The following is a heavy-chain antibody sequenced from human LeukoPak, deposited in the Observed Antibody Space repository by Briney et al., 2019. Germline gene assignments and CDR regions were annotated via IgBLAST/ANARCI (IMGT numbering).Heavy chain of an antibody. CDR1: GYSFTSYW. J-gene: IGHJ4*02. Sequence: GESLKISCKGSGYSFTSYWIGWVRQMPGKGLEWMGIICPGDSDTRYSPSFQGQVTISADKSISTAYLQWSSLKASNTAMYYCARQTPVDTAMVTSMDYWGQGTLVTVSS. D-gene: IGHD5-18*01. V-gene: IGHV5-51*01. CDR3: ARQTPVDTAMVTSMDY. CDR2: ICPGDSDT.